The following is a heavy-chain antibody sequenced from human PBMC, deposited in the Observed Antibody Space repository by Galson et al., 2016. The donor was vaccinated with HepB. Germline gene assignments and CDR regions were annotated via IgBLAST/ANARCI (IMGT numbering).Heavy chain of an antibody. J-gene: IGHJ6*02. CDR2: LVPILGVA. Sequence: SVKVSCKASGDTFSKHTISWVRQAPGQGLEWMGRLVPILGVANYGQKFQGRVTFTADIYTSTAYMELSSLRSEDTAIYYCATPTDAVTADPYYFYSVDVWGPGTTVTVSS. CDR3: ATPTDAVTADPYYFYSVDV. D-gene: IGHD3-22*01. CDR1: GDTFSKHT. V-gene: IGHV1-69*02.